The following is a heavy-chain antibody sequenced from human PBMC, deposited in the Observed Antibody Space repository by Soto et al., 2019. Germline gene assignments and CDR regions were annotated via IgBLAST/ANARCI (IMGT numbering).Heavy chain of an antibody. J-gene: IGHJ4*02. CDR3: ATRDVDIVATRLTLYYFDY. CDR1: GGTFGSYA. V-gene: IGHV1-69*13. Sequence: SVKVSCKASGGTFGSYAISWVRQAPGQGLEWMGGIIPIFGTANYAQKFQGRVTITADESTSTAYMELSSLRSEDTAVYYCATRDVDIVATRLTLYYFDYWGQGTLVTVSS. CDR2: IIPIFGTA. D-gene: IGHD5-12*01.